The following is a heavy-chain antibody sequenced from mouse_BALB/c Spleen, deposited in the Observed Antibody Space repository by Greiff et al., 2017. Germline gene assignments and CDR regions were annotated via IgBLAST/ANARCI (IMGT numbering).Heavy chain of an antibody. D-gene: IGHD2-4*01. CDR2: ISSGSSTI. CDR1: GFTFSSFG. V-gene: IGHV5-17*02. Sequence: EVNLVESGGGLVQPGGSRKLSCAASGFTFSSFGMHWVRQAPEKGLEWVAYISSGSSTIYYADTVKGRFTISRDNPKNTLFLQMTSLRSEDTAMYYCARGDDYERYAMDYWGQGTSVTVSS. CDR3: ARGDDYERYAMDY. J-gene: IGHJ4*01.